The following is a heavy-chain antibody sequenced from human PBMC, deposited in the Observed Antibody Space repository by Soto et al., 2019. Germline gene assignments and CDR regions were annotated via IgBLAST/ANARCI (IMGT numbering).Heavy chain of an antibody. CDR3: AKDRYDILTGFSLYYYYGMDV. CDR2: ISGSGGST. V-gene: IGHV3-23*01. Sequence: PGGSLRLSCAASGFTFSSYAMSWVRQAPGKGLEWVSAISGSGGSTYYADSVKGRFTISRDNSKNTLYLQMNSLRAEDTAVYYCAKDRYDILTGFSLYYYYGMDVWGQGTTVTVSS. CDR1: GFTFSSYA. D-gene: IGHD3-9*01. J-gene: IGHJ6*02.